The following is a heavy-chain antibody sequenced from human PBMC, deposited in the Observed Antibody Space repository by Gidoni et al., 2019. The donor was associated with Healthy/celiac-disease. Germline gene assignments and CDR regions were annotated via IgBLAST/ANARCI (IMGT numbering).Heavy chain of an antibody. D-gene: IGHD6-13*01. J-gene: IGHJ3*02. CDR3: ASDYSSSWYDGSNAFDI. Sequence: EVQLVESGGGLVKPGGSLRLSCAASGFTFSRYSMNWVRQAPGKGLEWVSSISSSSSYIYYADSVKCRFTSSRDNAKNSLYLQMNSLRAEDTAVYYCASDYSSSWYDGSNAFDIWGQGTMVTVSS. CDR1: GFTFSRYS. V-gene: IGHV3-21*01. CDR2: ISSSSSYI.